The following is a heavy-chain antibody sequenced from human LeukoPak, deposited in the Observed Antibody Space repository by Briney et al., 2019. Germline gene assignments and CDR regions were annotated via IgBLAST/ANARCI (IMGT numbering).Heavy chain of an antibody. J-gene: IGHJ4*02. Sequence: GGSLRLSCAVSGFTFSNAWMSWVRPARGKGLEGVGRIKSKTDGGTTDYAAPVKGRFTISRDDSKNTLYLQMNSLITEDTAVYYCTTDRDTTMVRHFTLFDYWGQGTLVTVSS. CDR1: GFTFSNAW. CDR2: IKSKTDGGTT. V-gene: IGHV3-15*01. D-gene: IGHD5-18*01. CDR3: TTDRDTTMVRHFTLFDY.